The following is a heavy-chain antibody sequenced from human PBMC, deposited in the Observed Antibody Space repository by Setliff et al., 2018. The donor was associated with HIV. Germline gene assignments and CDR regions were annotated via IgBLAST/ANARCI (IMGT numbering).Heavy chain of an antibody. CDR2: INTYSDRT. J-gene: IGHJ3*02. CDR3: ARSGRSLTTHFDI. CDR1: GFTFTGYY. D-gene: IGHD4-17*01. V-gene: IGHV1-2*06. Sequence: ASVKVSCKASGFTFTGYYMHWVRQAPGQGLEWMGRINTYSDRTSYGQKLQGRVTMTTDTSTSTAYMEVRSLTSDDTAAYYCARSGRSLTTHFDIWGQGTMVTVSS.